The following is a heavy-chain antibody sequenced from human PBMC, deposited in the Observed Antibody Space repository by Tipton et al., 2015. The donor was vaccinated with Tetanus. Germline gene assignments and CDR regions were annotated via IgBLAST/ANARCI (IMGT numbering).Heavy chain of an antibody. CDR3: ARAGGGSWGNFDY. CDR1: GGSVSSGSYY. Sequence: TLSLTCTVSGGSVSSGSYYWSWIRQPPGKGLEWLGYIYYSGSTNYNPSLKSRVTISVDTSKNQFSLKLSSVTAADTAVYYCARAGGGSWGNFDYWGQGTLASVSS. V-gene: IGHV4-61*01. D-gene: IGHD6-13*01. CDR2: IYYSGST. J-gene: IGHJ4*02.